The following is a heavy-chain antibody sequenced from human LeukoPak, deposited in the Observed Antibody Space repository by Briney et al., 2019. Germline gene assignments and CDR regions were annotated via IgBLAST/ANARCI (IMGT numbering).Heavy chain of an antibody. D-gene: IGHD1-26*01. CDR3: ARESSGSYRAVDY. J-gene: IGHJ4*02. CDR1: GFTFSSYA. Sequence: GGSLRLSCAASGFTFSSYAMSWVRQAPGKGLEWVSAISGSGGSTYYADSVKGRFTISRDNAKNSLYLQMNSLRAEDTAVYYCARESSGSYRAVDYWGQGTLVTVSS. CDR2: ISGSGGST. V-gene: IGHV3-23*01.